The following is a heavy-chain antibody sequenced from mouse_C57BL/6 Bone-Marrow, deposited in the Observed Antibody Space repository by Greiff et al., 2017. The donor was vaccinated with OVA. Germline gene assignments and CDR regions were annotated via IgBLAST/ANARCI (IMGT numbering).Heavy chain of an antibody. CDR3: ARRGRLRKDYYFDY. CDR1: GYTFTDYY. J-gene: IGHJ2*01. CDR2: INPYNGGT. V-gene: IGHV1-19*01. Sequence: EVKLMESGPVLVKPGASVKMSCKASGYTFTDYYMNWVKQSPGKSLEWIGVINPYNGGTSYNQKFKGKATLTVDKSSSTAYMELNSLTSEDSAVYYCARRGRLRKDYYFDYWGQGTTLTVSS. D-gene: IGHD2-4*01.